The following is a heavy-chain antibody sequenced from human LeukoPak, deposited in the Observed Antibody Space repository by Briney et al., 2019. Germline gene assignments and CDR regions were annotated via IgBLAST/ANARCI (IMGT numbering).Heavy chain of an antibody. CDR2: IYYSGST. CDR3: VRGIRWELPQLDY. J-gene: IGHJ4*02. Sequence: SETLSLTCTVSGGSISSGGYYWSWIRQHPGKGLEWIGYIYYSGSTYYNSSLKSRVTISVDTSKNQFSLKLNSVTAADTAVYYCVRGIRWELPQLDYWGQGTLVTVSS. V-gene: IGHV4-31*03. D-gene: IGHD1-26*01. CDR1: GGSISSGGYY.